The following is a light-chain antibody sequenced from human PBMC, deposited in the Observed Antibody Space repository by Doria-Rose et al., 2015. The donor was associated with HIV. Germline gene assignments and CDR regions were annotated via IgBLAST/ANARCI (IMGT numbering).Light chain of an antibody. CDR2: AAS. J-gene: IGKJ1*01. CDR1: QDISNY. V-gene: IGKV1-8*01. CDR3: QQYYSYPPT. Sequence: VTVTCRASQDISNYLAWYQQKPGKAPKLLIYAASTLQSGVPSRFSGSGSGTDFTLTISYLQSEDFATYYCQQYYSYPPTFGQGTKVEVK.